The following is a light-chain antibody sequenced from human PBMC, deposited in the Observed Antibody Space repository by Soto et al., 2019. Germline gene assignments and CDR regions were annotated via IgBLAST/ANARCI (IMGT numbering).Light chain of an antibody. Sequence: EIVLTQSPGTLALSPGERATLSCRASQSVSNNYLAWYQQKPGQAPRLXIYDASSRATGIPDRFSGSGSGTEFTLTISRLEPEDFAVYYCQQYGSSPWTFGQGTKVDI. J-gene: IGKJ1*01. CDR3: QQYGSSPWT. V-gene: IGKV3-20*01. CDR1: QSVSNNY. CDR2: DAS.